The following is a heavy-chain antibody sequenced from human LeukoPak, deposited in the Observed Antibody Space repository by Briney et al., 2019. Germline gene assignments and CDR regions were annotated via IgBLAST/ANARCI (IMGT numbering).Heavy chain of an antibody. D-gene: IGHD5-12*01. V-gene: IGHV3-74*01. Sequence: PGGSLRLSCAASGFTFSSYSMNWVRQAPGKGLVWVSRINSDGSSTSYADSVKGRFTISRDNAKNTLYLQMNSLRAEDTAVYYCARLYSGYGWGDFDYWGQGTLVTVSS. CDR3: ARLYSGYGWGDFDY. CDR2: INSDGSST. CDR1: GFTFSSYS. J-gene: IGHJ4*02.